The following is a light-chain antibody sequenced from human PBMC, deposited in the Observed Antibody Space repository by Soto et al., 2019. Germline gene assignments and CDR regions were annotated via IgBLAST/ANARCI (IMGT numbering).Light chain of an antibody. V-gene: IGLV2-14*01. CDR3: SSYTSSITRYV. Sequence: QSALTQPASVSGSPGQSITISCTGTSSDIGGYNYVSWYQQDPGKAPKLMIYDVSNRPSGVSNRFSGSKSGNTASLTIAGLQAGDEADYSCSSYTSSITRYVFGGGTKVTVL. J-gene: IGLJ3*02. CDR1: SSDIGGYNY. CDR2: DVS.